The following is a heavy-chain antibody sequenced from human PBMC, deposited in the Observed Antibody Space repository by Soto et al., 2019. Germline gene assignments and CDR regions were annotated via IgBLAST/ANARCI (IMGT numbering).Heavy chain of an antibody. CDR2: ISSNGRST. J-gene: IGHJ4*02. V-gene: IGHV3-64*01. CDR1: GFTFSTYA. Sequence: EVRLVESGGGLVQPGGSLRLSCATSGFTFSTYAMHWVRQAPGKGLEYVSAISSNGRSTYYANSVKGRFTISRDNSKNTLYLQMDSLRAEDMAVYYCARDRCTNGVCYAPSDYWGQGTLVTVSS. CDR3: ARDRCTNGVCYAPSDY. D-gene: IGHD2-8*01.